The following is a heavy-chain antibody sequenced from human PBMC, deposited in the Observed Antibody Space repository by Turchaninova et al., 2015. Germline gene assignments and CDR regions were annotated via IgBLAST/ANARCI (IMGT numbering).Heavy chain of an antibody. CDR2: IAWDDDK. CDR1: WFSLSTSGLC. Sequence: QVTLRESGPALVKPTQTLTLTCTFSWFSLSTSGLCVSWIRQPPGKALEWLALIAWDDDKFYRTFLKTRLTLSKDTSKNPEVLTMTNMEPVDTATYYCARTFYTYGSGYSFDHWGRGTLVTVSS. J-gene: IGHJ4*02. V-gene: IGHV2-70*01. D-gene: IGHD3-10*01. CDR3: ARTFYTYGSGYSFDH.